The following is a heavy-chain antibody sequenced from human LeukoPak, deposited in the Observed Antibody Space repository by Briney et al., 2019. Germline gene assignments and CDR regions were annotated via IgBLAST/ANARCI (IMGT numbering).Heavy chain of an antibody. D-gene: IGHD6-19*01. CDR1: GFTFSSYD. Sequence: GGSLRLSCAASGFTFSSYDMSWVRQAPGKGLEWVSAISGSGGSTYYADSVKGRFTISRDNSKNTLYLQMNSLRAEDTGVYYCAKRSAESSGYFDYWGQGTLVTVSS. J-gene: IGHJ4*02. V-gene: IGHV3-23*01. CDR2: ISGSGGST. CDR3: AKRSAESSGYFDY.